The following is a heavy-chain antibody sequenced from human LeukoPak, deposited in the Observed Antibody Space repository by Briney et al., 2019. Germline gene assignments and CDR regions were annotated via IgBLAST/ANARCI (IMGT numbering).Heavy chain of an antibody. J-gene: IGHJ4*02. V-gene: IGHV1-18*01. Sequence: ASVKVSCKASGYTFTSYGISWVRQAPGQGLEWMGWISAYNGNTNYAQKLQGRVTMTTDTSTGTAYMELRSLRSDDTAVYYCARSPRRVLRYFDWLSGFDYWGQGTLVTVSS. CDR1: GYTFTSYG. CDR3: ARSPRRVLRYFDWLSGFDY. CDR2: ISAYNGNT. D-gene: IGHD3-9*01.